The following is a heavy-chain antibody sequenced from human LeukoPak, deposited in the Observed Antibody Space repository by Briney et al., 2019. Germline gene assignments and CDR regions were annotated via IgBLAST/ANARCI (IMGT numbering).Heavy chain of an antibody. D-gene: IGHD4-17*01. CDR2: ISGSGGST. CDR1: EFMFSHYS. CDR3: AKQKYGDYDYVDI. Sequence: GGSLRLSCAASEFMFSHYSMTWVRQAPGKGLEWVSAISGSGGSTYYADSVKGRFTISRDNSKNTLYLQMNSLRAEDTAVYYCAKQKYGDYDYVDIWGQGTMVTVSS. V-gene: IGHV3-23*01. J-gene: IGHJ3*02.